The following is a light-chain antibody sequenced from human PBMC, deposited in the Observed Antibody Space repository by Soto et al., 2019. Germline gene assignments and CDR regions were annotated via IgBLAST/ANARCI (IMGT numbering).Light chain of an antibody. Sequence: DIQMTQSPSTLSASIGDTVTITCRTSQSMSGWLAWYQQEPGKAPNLLIYKASSLKSGVPSRFSGSGSGTEYTLTITGLQPDDFATYYCQQYKSFPLTFGGGTKVEIK. J-gene: IGKJ4*01. CDR3: QQYKSFPLT. V-gene: IGKV1-5*03. CDR2: KAS. CDR1: QSMSGW.